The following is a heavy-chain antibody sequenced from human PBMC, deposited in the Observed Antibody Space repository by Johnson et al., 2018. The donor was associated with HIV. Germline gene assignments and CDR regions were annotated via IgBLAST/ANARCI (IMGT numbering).Heavy chain of an antibody. Sequence: QVQLVESGGGVVQPGRSLRLSCVASGFTFSSYAMHWVRQAPGKGLEWVAVISYDGSNKYYADSVKGRFTISRDNSKNTLYLQMNSLRAEDTAVYYCARESELLSSSDAFDIWGQGTMVTVSS. CDR2: ISYDGSNK. CDR1: GFTFSSYA. J-gene: IGHJ3*02. D-gene: IGHD6-6*01. CDR3: ARESELLSSSDAFDI. V-gene: IGHV3-30*04.